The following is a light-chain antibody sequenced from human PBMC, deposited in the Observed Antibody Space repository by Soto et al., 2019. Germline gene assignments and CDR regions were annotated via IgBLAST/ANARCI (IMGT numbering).Light chain of an antibody. CDR1: QSVATN. V-gene: IGKV3-15*01. Sequence: EAVLTQSPATLSVSPGERATLSCRASQSVATNLAWYQQRPGQAPRLLIYGASKRAIGLPARFSGSGSGTEFTLTIPSLQSEDFAVYYCQQYNNWPQTFGQGTEVEIK. J-gene: IGKJ1*01. CDR3: QQYNNWPQT. CDR2: GAS.